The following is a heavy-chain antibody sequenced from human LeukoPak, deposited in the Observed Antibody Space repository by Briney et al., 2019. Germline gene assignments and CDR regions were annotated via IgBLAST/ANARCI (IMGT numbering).Heavy chain of an antibody. J-gene: IGHJ3*02. V-gene: IGHV3-21*01. Sequence: GGSLRLSCAASGFTFSSYSMNWVRQAPGKGLEWVSSISSSSSSYIYYADSVKGRFTISRDNAKNSLYLQMNSLRAEDTAVYYCARGESPWYAFDIWGQGTMVTVSS. CDR1: GFTFSSYS. CDR2: ISSSSSSYI. CDR3: ARGESPWYAFDI. D-gene: IGHD2-8*02.